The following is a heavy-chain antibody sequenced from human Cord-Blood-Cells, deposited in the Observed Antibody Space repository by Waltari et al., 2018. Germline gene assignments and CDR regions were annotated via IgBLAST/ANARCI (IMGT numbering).Heavy chain of an antibody. Sequence: QVQLVQSGAEVKKPGSSVKVSCKASGGTFSSYAISWVRQAPGQGLEWMGWIIPSFGTANYAQKFQGRVTITADEATSTAYMELSSLRSEDTAVYYCARVLYRTSCYDYWGQGTLVTVSS. J-gene: IGHJ4*02. V-gene: IGHV1-69*01. CDR3: ARVLYRTSCYDY. D-gene: IGHD2-2*01. CDR1: GGTFSSYA. CDR2: IIPSFGTA.